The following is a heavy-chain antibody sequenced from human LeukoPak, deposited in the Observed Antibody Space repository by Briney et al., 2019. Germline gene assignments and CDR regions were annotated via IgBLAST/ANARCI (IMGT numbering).Heavy chain of an antibody. V-gene: IGHV3-7*01. CDR1: GFTFSSYW. CDR3: ARDGVQWGDFGRRGGWFDP. J-gene: IGHJ5*02. CDR2: IKQDGSEK. D-gene: IGHD2-21*02. Sequence: GGPLRLSCEASGFTFSSYWMSWVRQAPGKGLEWVANIKQDGSEKYYVDSVKGRFTISRDNAKNSLYLQMSSLRAEDTAVYYCARDGVQWGDFGRRGGWFDPWGQGTLVTVSS.